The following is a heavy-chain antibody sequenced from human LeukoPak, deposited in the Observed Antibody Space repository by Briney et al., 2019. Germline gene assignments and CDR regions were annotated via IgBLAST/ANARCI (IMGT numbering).Heavy chain of an antibody. CDR3: ALAVAGDFDY. D-gene: IGHD6-19*01. CDR2: LSGSGYNT. Sequence: GGSLRLSCAASGFTFSSHALSWVRQAPGKGLEWVSSLSGSGYNTYYADSVKGRFTISRDNSKNTVYLQMNSLRAEDTAVYYCALAVAGDFDYWGQGTLVTVSS. CDR1: GFTFSSHA. J-gene: IGHJ4*02. V-gene: IGHV3-23*01.